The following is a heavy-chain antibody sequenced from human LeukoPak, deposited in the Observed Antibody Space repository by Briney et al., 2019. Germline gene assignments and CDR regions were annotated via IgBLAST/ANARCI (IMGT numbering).Heavy chain of an antibody. Sequence: PGGSVRLSCAASGFTFSSYGMPWVRQAPGKGLEWVAVIWYDGSNKYYADSVKGRFTISRDNSKNTLYLQMNSLRAEDTAVYYCARDYDGGSCFDYWGQGTLVTVSS. J-gene: IGHJ4*02. V-gene: IGHV3-33*01. D-gene: IGHD2-15*01. CDR1: GFTFSSYG. CDR3: ARDYDGGSCFDY. CDR2: IWYDGSNK.